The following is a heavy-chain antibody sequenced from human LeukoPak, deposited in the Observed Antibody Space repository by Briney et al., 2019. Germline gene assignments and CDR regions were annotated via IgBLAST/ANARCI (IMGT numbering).Heavy chain of an antibody. J-gene: IGHJ4*02. Sequence: GGSLRLSCAASGFTFSSYAMNWVRQAPGKGLEWVSGISGSDGSTYYADSVKGRFTISRDNSKNTLYLQMNSLRAEDTAVYYCASGASSSGWYDYWGQGTLVTVSS. CDR1: GFTFSSYA. CDR3: ASGASSSGWYDY. D-gene: IGHD6-19*01. V-gene: IGHV3-23*01. CDR2: ISGSDGST.